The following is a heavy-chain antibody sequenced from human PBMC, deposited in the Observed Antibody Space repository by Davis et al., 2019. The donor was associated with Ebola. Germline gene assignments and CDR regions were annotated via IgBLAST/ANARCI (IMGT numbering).Heavy chain of an antibody. CDR3: SKEGQTGTLKH. Sequence: PGGSLRLSCVAPEFTFSHSVMGWVRQAPGKGLEWVSAVSAGGESTYYADSVKGRFTVSRDNSKKTVDLQMNSLRAEDTAVYYCSKEGQTGTLKHWGQGTLVTVSS. CDR1: EFTFSHSV. V-gene: IGHV3-23*01. CDR2: VSAGGEST. D-gene: IGHD1-1*01. J-gene: IGHJ4*02.